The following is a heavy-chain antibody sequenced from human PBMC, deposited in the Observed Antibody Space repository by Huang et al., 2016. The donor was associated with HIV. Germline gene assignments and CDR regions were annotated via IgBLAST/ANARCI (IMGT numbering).Heavy chain of an antibody. CDR1: GYSFSIYW. V-gene: IGHV5-51*03. Sequence: EVQPVQSGAEVKKLGESLKISCTGSGYSFSIYWIAWVRKMPGKGLEWMGIIYPFESKCTYSPPFEGHVSISVDKSINTVYLHWSSLKASDTAIYYCAKGRRAFDVWGQGTWVTVSS. CDR3: AKGRRAFDV. CDR2: IYPFESKC. J-gene: IGHJ3*01.